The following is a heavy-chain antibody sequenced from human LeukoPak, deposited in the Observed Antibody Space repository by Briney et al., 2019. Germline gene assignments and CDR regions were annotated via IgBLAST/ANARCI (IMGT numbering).Heavy chain of an antibody. Sequence: GGSLRLSCAASGFTVSNSAMGWVRQTPGKGLKWVTGISDNGGVTNYADSVKGRFTISRDTSKNTLYLQMNSLRAEDTAVYYCAKAWGILDPFDYWGQGTLVTVSS. V-gene: IGHV3-23*01. CDR2: ISDNGGVT. D-gene: IGHD6-13*01. CDR3: AKAWGILDPFDY. CDR1: GFTVSNSA. J-gene: IGHJ4*02.